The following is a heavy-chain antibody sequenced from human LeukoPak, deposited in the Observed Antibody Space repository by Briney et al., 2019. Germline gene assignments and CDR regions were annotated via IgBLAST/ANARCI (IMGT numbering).Heavy chain of an antibody. CDR1: GFTFSSYA. J-gene: IGHJ6*02. Sequence: PGGSLRLSCAASGFTFSSYAMSWVRQAPGKGLEWVSAISGSGGSTYYADSVKGRFTIPRDYSKNTLYLQMNSLRAEDTAVYYCAMVRGVIRGAYYYGMDVWGQGTTVTVSS. V-gene: IGHV3-23*01. CDR2: ISGSGGST. D-gene: IGHD3-10*01. CDR3: AMVRGVIRGAYYYGMDV.